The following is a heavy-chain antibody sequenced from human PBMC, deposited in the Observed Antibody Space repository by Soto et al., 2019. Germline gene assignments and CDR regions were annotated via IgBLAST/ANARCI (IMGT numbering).Heavy chain of an antibody. V-gene: IGHV3-11*01. CDR1: GFTFSDHS. CDR3: AGLLLVSYEDYSYLDV. Sequence: QVQLVESGGDLVRPGGSLRLSCAASGFTFSDHSMGWIRQSPGKGLEFMSSISGSSLSTFYGDSVKGRFTISRDNAKNSLHLHMNSLRAEDTAVYYCAGLLLVSYEDYSYLDVWGKGTTVAVSS. J-gene: IGHJ6*03. CDR2: ISGSSLST. D-gene: IGHD3-16*01.